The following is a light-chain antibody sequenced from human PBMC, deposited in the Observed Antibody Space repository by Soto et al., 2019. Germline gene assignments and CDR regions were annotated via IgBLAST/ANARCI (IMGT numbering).Light chain of an antibody. V-gene: IGKV3-15*01. CDR3: QQYNKWPRT. CDR1: QSISSN. CDR2: DGS. J-gene: IGKJ4*01. Sequence: EIVMTQSPATLSVSQGERATLSCRASQSISSNLAWYQQKPGQAPRLLIYDGSTRATGIPARFSGSGSGTDFTLTISSLQSEDFAVYYCQQYNKWPRTFGGGTKVDNK.